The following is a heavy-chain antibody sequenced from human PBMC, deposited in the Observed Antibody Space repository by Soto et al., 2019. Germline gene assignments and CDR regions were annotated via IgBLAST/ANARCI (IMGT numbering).Heavy chain of an antibody. Sequence: GESLKISCKGSGYSFTSYWISWVRQMPGKGLEWMGRIDPSDSYTNYSPSFQGHVTISADKSISTAYLQWSSLKASDTAMYYCASRSFGAVGGADYYYYYGMDVWGQGTTVTVSS. V-gene: IGHV5-10-1*01. CDR1: GYSFTSYW. D-gene: IGHD3-3*01. CDR3: ASRSFGAVGGADYYYYYGMDV. CDR2: IDPSDSYT. J-gene: IGHJ6*02.